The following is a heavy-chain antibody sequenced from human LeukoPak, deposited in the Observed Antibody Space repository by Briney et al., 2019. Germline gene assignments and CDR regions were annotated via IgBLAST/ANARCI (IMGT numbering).Heavy chain of an antibody. J-gene: IGHJ3*02. D-gene: IGHD3-9*01. CDR1: GFTFSSYS. Sequence: PGGSLRLSCAAPGFTFSSYSMNWVRQAPGKGLEWVSSISSSSYIYYADSVKGRFTISRDNAKNSLYLQMNSLRAEDTAVYYCARDFTGLTSYDAFDIWGQGTMVTVSS. V-gene: IGHV3-21*01. CDR2: ISSSSYI. CDR3: ARDFTGLTSYDAFDI.